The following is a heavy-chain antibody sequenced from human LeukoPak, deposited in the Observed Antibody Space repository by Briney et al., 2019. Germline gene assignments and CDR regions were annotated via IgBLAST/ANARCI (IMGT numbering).Heavy chain of an antibody. Sequence: SQTLSLTCAISGDSVSSNSGAWNWIRPSPSRGLEWLGRTYYRSKWYNEYAVSVKSRISINSDTSKNQFFLQPNSVTPEDTAVYYCARGGTSSGPGFDYWGQGTPVIVSA. CDR1: GDSVSSNSGA. CDR3: ARGGTSSGPGFDY. D-gene: IGHD6-19*01. J-gene: IGHJ4*02. V-gene: IGHV6-1*01. CDR2: TYYRSKWYN.